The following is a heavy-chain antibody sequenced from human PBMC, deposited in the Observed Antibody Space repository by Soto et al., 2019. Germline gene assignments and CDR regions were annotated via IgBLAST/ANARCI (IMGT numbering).Heavy chain of an antibody. V-gene: IGHV5-51*01. D-gene: IGHD2-21*02. CDR3: ARNHGGNSGGWFDP. Sequence: PVESLKISCNGSGYSFTHYWIRWVRRMRGKGLEWMGIIYPGDSDTRYSPSFQGQVTISAAKSISTAYLQWSSLKASDTAMYYCARNHGGNSGGWFDPWGQGTLVTVSS. J-gene: IGHJ5*02. CDR2: IYPGDSDT. CDR1: GYSFTHYW.